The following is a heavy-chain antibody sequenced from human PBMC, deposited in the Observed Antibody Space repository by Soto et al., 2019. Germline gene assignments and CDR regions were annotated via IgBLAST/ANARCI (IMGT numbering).Heavy chain of an antibody. Sequence: ASVKVSCKTSGDSFNDYYIHWVRQAPGQGLEWMGWINPNGGATKYAQRFQGQVTVTRDTSIRTVYMELSSLRSDDTAIYYCARESGGATATLDYYYFYMDVWGKGTTVTVSS. CDR1: GDSFNDYY. CDR2: INPNGGAT. V-gene: IGHV1-2*02. D-gene: IGHD5-12*01. J-gene: IGHJ6*03. CDR3: ARESGGATATLDYYYFYMDV.